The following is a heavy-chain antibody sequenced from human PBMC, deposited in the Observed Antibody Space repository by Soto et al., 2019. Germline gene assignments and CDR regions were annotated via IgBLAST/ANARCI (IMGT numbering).Heavy chain of an antibody. D-gene: IGHD2-15*01. J-gene: IGHJ6*02. Sequence: PGGSLRLSCSASGFTFSSYAMHWVRQAPGKGLEWVAVISYDGSNKYYADSVKGRFTISRDNSKNTLYLQMNSLRAEDTAVYYCARDFRVVAAIVGFYYYYGMDVWGQGTTVTV. CDR1: GFTFSSYA. V-gene: IGHV3-30-3*01. CDR2: ISYDGSNK. CDR3: ARDFRVVAAIVGFYYYYGMDV.